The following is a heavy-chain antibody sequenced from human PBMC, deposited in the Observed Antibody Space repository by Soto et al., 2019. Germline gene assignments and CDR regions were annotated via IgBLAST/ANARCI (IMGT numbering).Heavy chain of an antibody. V-gene: IGHV4-59*01. J-gene: IGHJ4*02. Sequence: QVQLQESGPGLVKPSETLSLTCTVSGGSISSYYWSWIRQPPGKGLEWIGYIYYSGSTNYSPSLKSRVTISVDTSKNQFSLKPSSVTAADTAVYYCARVYHSSGYFDYWGQGTLVTVSS. CDR2: IYYSGST. CDR1: GGSISSYY. D-gene: IGHD6-19*01. CDR3: ARVYHSSGYFDY.